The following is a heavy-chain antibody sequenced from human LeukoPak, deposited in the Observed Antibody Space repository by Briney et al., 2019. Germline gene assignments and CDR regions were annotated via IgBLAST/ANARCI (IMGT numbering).Heavy chain of an antibody. V-gene: IGHV3-7*01. J-gene: IGHJ6*03. CDR2: IRQDGSEK. CDR1: GFTFSSYW. CDR3: ARVHYDILTGYWSYYYYYYMDV. D-gene: IGHD3-9*01. Sequence: GGSLRLSCAASGFTFSSYWMSWVRQAPGKGLEWVANIRQDGSEKYYVDSVKGRFTISRDNAKNSLYLQMNSLRAEDTAVYYCARVHYDILTGYWSYYYYYYMDVWGKGTTVTVSS.